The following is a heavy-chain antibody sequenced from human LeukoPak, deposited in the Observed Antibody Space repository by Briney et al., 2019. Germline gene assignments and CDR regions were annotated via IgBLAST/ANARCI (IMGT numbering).Heavy chain of an antibody. D-gene: IGHD3-10*01. CDR2: IYYSGST. V-gene: IGHV4-59*01. J-gene: IGHJ5*02. CDR1: GGSISSYY. CDR3: ARRRGYYYGSGSYLYNWFDP. Sequence: SETLSLTCTVSGGSISSYYWSWIRQPPGKGLEWIGYIYYSGSTNYNPSLKSRVTISVDTSKNQFSLKLSSVTAADTAVYYCARRRGYYYGSGSYLYNWFDPWGQGTLVTVSS.